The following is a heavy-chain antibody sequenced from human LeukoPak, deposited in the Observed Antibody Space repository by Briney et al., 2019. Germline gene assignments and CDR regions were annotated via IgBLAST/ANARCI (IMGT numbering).Heavy chain of an antibody. J-gene: IGHJ4*02. V-gene: IGHV4-59*01. CDR2: KYYSGST. CDR3: ARGRSYGFDFDS. D-gene: IGHD5-18*01. Sequence: SETLSLTCTVSGGSISSYYWSWIRQPPGKGLEWIGYKYYSGSTRYNSSLRSRLTISLDSSKNQFSLRLTSVTAADTAVYYCARGRSYGFDFDSWGPGTLVIVSS. CDR1: GGSISSYY.